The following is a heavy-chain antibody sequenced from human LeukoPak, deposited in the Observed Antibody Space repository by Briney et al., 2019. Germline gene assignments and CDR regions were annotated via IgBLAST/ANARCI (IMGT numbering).Heavy chain of an antibody. V-gene: IGHV4-59*12. CDR1: GGSISSYY. J-gene: IGHJ4*02. CDR2: IYYYGTT. D-gene: IGHD3-22*01. Sequence: SETLSLTCTVSGGSISSYYWSWIRQPPGKGLEWIGTIYYYGTTYYNPSLKNRVTISLDTSRNQFSLKLSSVTAADTAVYYCTRVGDYYDSSAYLDYWGQGTLVTVSS. CDR3: TRVGDYYDSSAYLDY.